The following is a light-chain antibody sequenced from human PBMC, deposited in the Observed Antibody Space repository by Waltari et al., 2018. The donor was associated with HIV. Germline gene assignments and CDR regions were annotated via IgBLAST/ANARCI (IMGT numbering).Light chain of an antibody. CDR3: QQYYAFPRT. CDR2: GAS. J-gene: IGKJ1*01. Sequence: VIWMTQSPALLSASTGDKVNITCRLSQAIDNYLAWYQQRPGKAPNLLISGASTLQSGVPSRISGSGSGTDFTLTISCLQPEDFAVYYCQQYYAFPRTFGHGTKVEVK. CDR1: QAIDNY. V-gene: IGKV1D-8*01.